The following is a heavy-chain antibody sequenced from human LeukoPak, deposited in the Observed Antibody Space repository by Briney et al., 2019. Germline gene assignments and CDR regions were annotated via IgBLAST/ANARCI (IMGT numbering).Heavy chain of an antibody. CDR3: AKDSQIAAAGYYFDY. D-gene: IGHD6-13*01. J-gene: IGHJ4*02. V-gene: IGHV3-9*01. CDR1: GFTFDDYA. Sequence: PGGSLRLSCAASGFTFDDYAMHWVRQAPGKGLEWVSGISWNSGSIGYADSVKGRFTISRDNAKNSLYLQMNSLRAEDTALYYCAKDSQIAAAGYYFDYWGQGTLVTVSS. CDR2: ISWNSGSI.